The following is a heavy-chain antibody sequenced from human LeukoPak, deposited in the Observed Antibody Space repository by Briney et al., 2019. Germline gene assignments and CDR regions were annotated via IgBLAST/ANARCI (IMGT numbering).Heavy chain of an antibody. V-gene: IGHV1-18*01. Sequence: ASVKVSCKPSGYTFTSYGISWVRQAPGHGLEWMGWISAYNGNTNYAQKLQGRVTMTTDTSTSTAYMELRGLRSDDTAVYYCARVVGGSYYSANCFDYWGQGTLVTVSS. J-gene: IGHJ4*02. CDR2: ISAYNGNT. CDR1: GYTFTSYG. CDR3: ARVVGGSYYSANCFDY. D-gene: IGHD1-26*01.